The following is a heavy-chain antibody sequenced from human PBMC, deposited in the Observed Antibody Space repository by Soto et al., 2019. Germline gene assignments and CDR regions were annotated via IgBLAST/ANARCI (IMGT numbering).Heavy chain of an antibody. CDR2: IFHTAST. CDR1: GDSITSSNW. V-gene: IGHV4-4*02. D-gene: IGHD2-15*01. J-gene: IGHJ4*02. CDR3: ARGWFHASQVYYFDD. Sequence: SETLSLTCAVSGDSITSSNWWTRVRQSPGQPLEWIGEIFHTASTNYNPSLNSRVSLAVDKSTNHFSLKLRSVTAADTAVYYCARGWFHASQVYYFDDWGQGALVTVSS.